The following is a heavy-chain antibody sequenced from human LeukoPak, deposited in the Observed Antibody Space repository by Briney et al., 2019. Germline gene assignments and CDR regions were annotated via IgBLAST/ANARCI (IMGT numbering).Heavy chain of an antibody. V-gene: IGHV3-30*18. CDR3: AKDHITMIVVVNPVGMDV. Sequence: PGGSLRLSCAASGFSFSRYGMHWVRQAPGKGLEWVAVISYDGSNKYYADSVKGRFTISRDNSKNTLYLQMNSLRAEDTAVYYCAKDHITMIVVVNPVGMDVWGQGTTVTVSS. CDR2: ISYDGSNK. CDR1: GFSFSRYG. J-gene: IGHJ6*02. D-gene: IGHD3-22*01.